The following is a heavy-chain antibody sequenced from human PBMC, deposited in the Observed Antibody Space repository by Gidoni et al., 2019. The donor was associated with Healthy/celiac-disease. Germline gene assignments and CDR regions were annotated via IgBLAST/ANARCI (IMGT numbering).Heavy chain of an antibody. J-gene: IGHJ3*02. CDR1: GFTCSSYS. V-gene: IGHV3-21*01. CDR2: ISSSSSYI. D-gene: IGHD6-6*01. Sequence: EVQLVESGGGLVKPGGSLRLSCAASGFTCSSYSMNWVRQATGKGLEWVSSISSSSSYIYYADSVKGRFTISRDNAKNSLYLQMNSLRAEDTAVYYCAREIIAARPDAFDIWGQGTMVTVSS. CDR3: AREIIAARPDAFDI.